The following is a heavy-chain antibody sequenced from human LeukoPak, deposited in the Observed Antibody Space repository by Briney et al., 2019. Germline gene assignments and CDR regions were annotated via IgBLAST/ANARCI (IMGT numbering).Heavy chain of an antibody. CDR1: GFTFSGYA. V-gene: IGHV3-30*04. D-gene: IGHD5-24*01. Sequence: GGSLRLSCAASGFTFSGYAMHWVRQAPGKGLEWVAVISYDGSNKYYADSVKGRFTISRDNSKNTLYLQMNSLRAEDTAVYYCARDLRPGNYFNAFDIWGQGTMVTVSS. CDR3: ARDLRPGNYFNAFDI. J-gene: IGHJ3*02. CDR2: ISYDGSNK.